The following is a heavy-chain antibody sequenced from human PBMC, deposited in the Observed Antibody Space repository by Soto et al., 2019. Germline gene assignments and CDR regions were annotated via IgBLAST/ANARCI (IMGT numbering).Heavy chain of an antibody. CDR1: GGSISSGDYY. J-gene: IGHJ4*02. V-gene: IGHV4-30-4*01. Sequence: QVQLQESGPGLLKPSQTLSLTCTVSGGSISSGDYYWSWIRQPPGKGLEWIGYIYYSGSTYYNPSLKGRVTISVDTSKNQFSLQLSSVTAADTAVYYCARGAIKSPSYVDYWGQGTLVTVSS. D-gene: IGHD5-12*01. CDR3: ARGAIKSPSYVDY. CDR2: IYYSGST.